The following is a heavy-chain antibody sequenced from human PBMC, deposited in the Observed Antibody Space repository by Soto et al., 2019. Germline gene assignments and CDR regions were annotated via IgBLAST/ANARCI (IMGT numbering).Heavy chain of an antibody. Sequence: EVQLLESGGGLVQPGGSLRLSCAASGFTFATYAMSWVRQAPGKGLEWVSAIGGNVGGTYYADFVKGRFTISRDNSRNTRYLHMNSLRGEDTAVYYCARDVSSGSGSYYYWGQGTLVTVSS. J-gene: IGHJ4*02. D-gene: IGHD3-10*01. V-gene: IGHV3-23*01. CDR3: ARDVSSGSGSYYY. CDR1: GFTFATYA. CDR2: IGGNVGGT.